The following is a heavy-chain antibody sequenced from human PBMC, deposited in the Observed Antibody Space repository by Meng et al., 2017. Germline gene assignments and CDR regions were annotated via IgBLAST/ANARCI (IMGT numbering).Heavy chain of an antibody. V-gene: IGHV2-5*02. CDR1: GFSLSTSGLG. Sequence: QITLKESGPTLVKPTQTLTLTCPFPGFSLSTSGLGGGWIRQPPGKALEWLALIYWDGDKRYSPSLKSRLTITQDTSKNQVVLTMTNMDPVDTATYYCAHSRGVTEGIYYFDYWGQGTLVTFSS. CDR2: IYWDGDK. CDR3: AHSRGVTEGIYYFDY. J-gene: IGHJ4*02. D-gene: IGHD5-18*01.